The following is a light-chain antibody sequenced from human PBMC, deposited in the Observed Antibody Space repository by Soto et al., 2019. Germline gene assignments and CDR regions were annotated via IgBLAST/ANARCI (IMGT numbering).Light chain of an antibody. CDR2: YDS. CDR1: NIGTKN. J-gene: IGLJ1*01. Sequence: SYELTQPPSVSVAPGKTATITCGGDNIGTKNVHWYQQKTGQAPVLVLRYDSDRPSGIPERFSGSNSGNTATLTISRVEAGDEADYHGQVWDSNSDHYVFGTGTKLTVL. V-gene: IGLV3-21*04. CDR3: QVWDSNSDHYV.